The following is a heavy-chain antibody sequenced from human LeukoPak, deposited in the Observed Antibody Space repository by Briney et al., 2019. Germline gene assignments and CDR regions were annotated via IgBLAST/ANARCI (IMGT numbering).Heavy chain of an antibody. CDR2: IYPGDSDT. V-gene: IGHV5-51*01. CDR1: GYNFTNYW. J-gene: IGHJ4*02. D-gene: IGHD6-13*01. CDR3: ARRYSSFWSYFDY. Sequence: GESLKISCRGSGYNFTNYWIAWVPQMPGKGLEWMGIIYPGDSDTRYSPSFQGQVTISADKSISTAYLQWSSLKASDTAMYYCARRYSSFWSYFDYWGQGTLVTVSS.